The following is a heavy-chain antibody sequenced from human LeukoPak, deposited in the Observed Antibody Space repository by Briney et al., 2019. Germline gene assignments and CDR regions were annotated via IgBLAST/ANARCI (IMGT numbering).Heavy chain of an antibody. CDR3: ARDRGLSMVRGVIKGDYYMDV. J-gene: IGHJ6*03. Sequence: GGSLRLSCAASGFTFSSYGMHWVRQAPGKGLGWVAVIWYDGSNKYYADSVKGRFTISRDNSKNTLYLQMNSLRAEDTAVYYCARDRGLSMVRGVIKGDYYMDVWGKGTTVTVSS. D-gene: IGHD3-10*01. V-gene: IGHV3-33*01. CDR2: IWYDGSNK. CDR1: GFTFSSYG.